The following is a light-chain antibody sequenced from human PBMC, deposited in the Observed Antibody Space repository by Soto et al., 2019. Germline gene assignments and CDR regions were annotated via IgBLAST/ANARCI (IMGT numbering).Light chain of an antibody. V-gene: IGKV1-27*01. J-gene: IGKJ1*01. CDR3: QNYNGAPWT. CDR1: QGISNY. Sequence: DIQMTQSPSSLSASVGDRVTITCRASQGISNYLVWYQQKPGKVPKLLIYAASTLQSGVPSRFSGSGSGTDFTLTISSLQPEDVATYSCQNYNGAPWTFGQGNKVEIK. CDR2: AAS.